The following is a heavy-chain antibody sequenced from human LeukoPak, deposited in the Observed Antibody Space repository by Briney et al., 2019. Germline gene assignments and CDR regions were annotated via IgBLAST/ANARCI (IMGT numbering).Heavy chain of an antibody. CDR2: INHSGST. CDR3: AQTVPTVTTLEY. V-gene: IGHV4-34*01. J-gene: IGHJ4*02. Sequence: SETLSLTCAVYGGSFSGYYWSWIRQPPGKGLEWIGEINHSGSTNYNPSLKSRVTISVDTSKNQFSLKLSSVTAADTAVHYCAQTVPTVTTLEYWGQGTLVTVSS. CDR1: GGSFSGYY. D-gene: IGHD4-17*01.